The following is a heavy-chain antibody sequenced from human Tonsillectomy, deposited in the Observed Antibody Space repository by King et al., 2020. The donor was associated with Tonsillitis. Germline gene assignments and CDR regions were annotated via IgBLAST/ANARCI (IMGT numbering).Heavy chain of an antibody. CDR2: IIPIVHIA. CDR1: GGTLSSYA. J-gene: IGHJ6*02. V-gene: IGHV1-69*04. CDR3: ARGDAMDV. Sequence: QLVQSGAEVKKPGSSVKVSCKASGGTLSSYAISWVRQAPGQGLEWMGRIIPIVHIANYAQKFQGRVTITADKSTSTAYMELSSLRSEDTAVDYCARGDAMDVWGQGTTVTVSS.